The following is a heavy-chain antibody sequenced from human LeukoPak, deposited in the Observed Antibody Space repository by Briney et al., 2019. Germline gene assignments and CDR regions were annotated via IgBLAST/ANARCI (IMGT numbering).Heavy chain of an antibody. CDR3: AKDLAPDFWSGYNFDY. Sequence: TGRSLRLSCAASGFTFSSYGMHWVRQAPGKGLEWVAFIRYDGSNKYYADSVKGRFTISRDNSKNTLYLQMNSLRAEDTTVYYCAKDLAPDFWSGYNFDYWGQGTLVTVSS. J-gene: IGHJ4*02. V-gene: IGHV3-30*02. CDR1: GFTFSSYG. CDR2: IRYDGSNK. D-gene: IGHD3-3*01.